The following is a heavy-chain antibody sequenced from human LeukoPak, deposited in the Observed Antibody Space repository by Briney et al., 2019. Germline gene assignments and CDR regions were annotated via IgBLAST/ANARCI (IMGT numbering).Heavy chain of an antibody. D-gene: IGHD6-13*01. CDR2: IYYSGST. CDR1: GGSISTYY. V-gene: IGHV4-59*01. J-gene: IGHJ4*02. Sequence: SETLSLTCTVSGGSISTYYWSCIRQPPGKGLEWIGYIYYSGSTNYNPSLKSRVTISVDTSKKQFSLKLTSVTAADTAVYYCARDLGVAAADIWGQGTLVTVSS. CDR3: ARDLGVAAADI.